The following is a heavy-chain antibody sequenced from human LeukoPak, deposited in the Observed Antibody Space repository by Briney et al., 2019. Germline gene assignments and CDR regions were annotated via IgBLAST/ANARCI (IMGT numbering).Heavy chain of an antibody. D-gene: IGHD6-13*01. J-gene: IGHJ4*02. CDR2: IYYSGST. V-gene: IGHV4-30-4*08. Sequence: SETLSLTCTVSGGSISSGDNYWSWIRQPPGKGLEWIGYIYYSGSTYYNPSLKSRVTISVDTSRNQFSLKLSSMSAADTAVYYCARGDLYSSSWYNWGQGTLVTVSS. CDR1: GGSISSGDNY. CDR3: ARGDLYSSSWYN.